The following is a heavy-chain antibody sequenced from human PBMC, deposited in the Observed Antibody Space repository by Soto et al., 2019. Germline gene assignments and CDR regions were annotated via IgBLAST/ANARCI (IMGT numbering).Heavy chain of an antibody. CDR2: ISGYNDNT. V-gene: IGHV1-18*01. D-gene: IGHD2-8*01. J-gene: IGHJ3*02. CDR1: GYTVTNYG. CDR3: ARAHRTDVYALDT. Sequence: QLQLVQSGAEVKKPGASVKVSCKASGYTVTNYGISWVRQAPGQGLEWMGWISGYNDNTNYAQELQGRVTMTTDTSTNTAYMELRSLTSDDTAVYYCARAHRTDVYALDTWGQGTMVTVPS.